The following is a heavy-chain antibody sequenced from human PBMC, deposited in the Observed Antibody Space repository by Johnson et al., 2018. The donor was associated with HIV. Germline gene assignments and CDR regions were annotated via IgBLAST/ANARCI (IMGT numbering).Heavy chain of an antibody. D-gene: IGHD3-16*01. CDR3: ARGGRHDAFDI. V-gene: IGHV3-64*01. CDR1: GFTFSSYA. CDR2: ISSNGGST. J-gene: IGHJ3*02. Sequence: VQLVESGGGLVQPGGSLRLSCAASGFTFSSYAMHWVRQAPGKGLEYVSAISSNGGSTYYANSVKGRFTISRDNSKNTLSLQMNNLRAEDTAVYYCARGGRHDAFDIWGQGTMVTVSS.